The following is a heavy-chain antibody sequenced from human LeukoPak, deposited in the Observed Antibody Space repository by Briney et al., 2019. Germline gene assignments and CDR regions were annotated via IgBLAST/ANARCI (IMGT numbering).Heavy chain of an antibody. CDR2: ISYSGST. Sequence: SETLSLTCTVSGGSISSYYWSWIRQPPGKGLEWIGYISYSGSTRYSPSLKSRVTISVDTSKNQFSLKLSSVTAAGTAVYYCARDRIAVTGIVYYYYGMDVWGQGTTVTVSS. CDR1: GGSISSYY. D-gene: IGHD6-19*01. V-gene: IGHV4-59*01. CDR3: ARDRIAVTGIVYYYYGMDV. J-gene: IGHJ6*02.